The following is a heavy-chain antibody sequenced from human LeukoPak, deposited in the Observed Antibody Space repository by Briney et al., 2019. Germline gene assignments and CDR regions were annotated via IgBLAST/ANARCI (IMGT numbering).Heavy chain of an antibody. CDR3: AKQGDSSSSGGWFNP. V-gene: IGHV3-30*18. CDR1: GYTFTSYY. CDR2: ISFDESNN. J-gene: IGHJ5*02. Sequence: SCKASGYTFTSYYMHWVRQAPGKGLEWVAVISFDESNNYYADSVKGRFTISRDVSANTLYLHMNSLRPEDTAIYYCAKQGDSSSSGGWFNPWGQGTLVTVSS. D-gene: IGHD6-6*01.